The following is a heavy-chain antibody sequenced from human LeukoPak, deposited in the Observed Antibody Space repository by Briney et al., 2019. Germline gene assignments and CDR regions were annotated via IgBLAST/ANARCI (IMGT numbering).Heavy chain of an antibody. CDR1: EFTVSVNY. CDR3: ARDWITAGVYDS. CDR2: ISSSGSTI. V-gene: IGHV3-11*01. J-gene: IGHJ4*02. Sequence: GGSLTLSCAASEFTVSVNYMSWVRQAPGKGLEWVSYISSSGSTIYYTDSVKGRFTISRDNAKNSLYLQMNSLRAEDTAVYYCARDWITAGVYDSWGQGTLVTVSS. D-gene: IGHD6-13*01.